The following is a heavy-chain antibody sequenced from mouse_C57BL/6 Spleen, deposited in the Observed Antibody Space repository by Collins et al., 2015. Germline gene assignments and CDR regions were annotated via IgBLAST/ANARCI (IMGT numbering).Heavy chain of an antibody. D-gene: IGHD2-4*01. V-gene: IGHV1-42*01. J-gene: IGHJ4*01. CDR3: ARDYDNYAMGY. CDR2: INPSTGGT. CDR1: GYSFTGYY. Sequence: EVQLQQSGPEPVKPGASVKISCKASGYSFTGYYMNWVKQSPEKSLEWIGEINPSTGGTTYNQKFKAKATLTVDKSSSTAYMQLKSLTSEDSSVYYCARDYDNYAMGYWGQGTSVTVSS.